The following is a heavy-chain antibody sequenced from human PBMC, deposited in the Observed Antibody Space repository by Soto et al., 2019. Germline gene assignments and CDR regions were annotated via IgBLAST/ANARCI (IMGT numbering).Heavy chain of an antibody. CDR1: DDSINSDKYY. J-gene: IGHJ4*02. D-gene: IGHD3-9*01. CDR2: IYYRGNA. Sequence: QLQLQESGPGLVKPSETLSLTCSVSDDSINSDKYYWGWIRQPPGKGLEWIGIIYYRGNAYYNPSLQTRATISLDNSTSQFSLKLNSVTAADSAVYFCASLEGLATLSYSFDFWGPGALVTVSS. CDR3: ASLEGLATLSYSFDF. V-gene: IGHV4-39*01.